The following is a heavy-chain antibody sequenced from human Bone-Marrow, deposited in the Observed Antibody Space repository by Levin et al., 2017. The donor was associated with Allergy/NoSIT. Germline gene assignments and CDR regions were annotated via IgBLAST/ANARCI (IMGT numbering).Heavy chain of an antibody. J-gene: IGHJ4*02. CDR1: GFTFSSYA. V-gene: IGHV3-30*04. D-gene: IGHD1-26*01. CDR2: ISYDGSNK. CDR3: ARDGGTSTGYFDY. Sequence: GESLKISCAASGFTFSSYAMHWVRQAPGKGLEWVAVISYDGSNKYYADSVKGRFTISRDNSKNTLYLQMNSLRAEDTAVYYCARDGGTSTGYFDYWGQGTLVTVSS.